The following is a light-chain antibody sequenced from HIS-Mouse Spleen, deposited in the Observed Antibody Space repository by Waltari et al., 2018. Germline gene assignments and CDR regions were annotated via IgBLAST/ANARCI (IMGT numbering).Light chain of an antibody. CDR3: YSTESSGNHRV. CDR1: AWPKKH. J-gene: IGLJ2*01. V-gene: IGLV3-10*01. CDR2: EDS. Sequence: SNELTQPPSVSLSPGQTARLTRAGDAWPKKHAYWNRKQSGHAPVLVIDEDSKRHRGIPMGCAVSSSRTVATLTISVAQAEDEADYYCYSTESSGNHRVFGGGTKLTVL.